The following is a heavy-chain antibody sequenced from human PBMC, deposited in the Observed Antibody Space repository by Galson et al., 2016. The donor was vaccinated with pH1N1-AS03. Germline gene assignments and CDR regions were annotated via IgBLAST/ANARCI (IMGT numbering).Heavy chain of an antibody. Sequence: SLRLSCAASGFEFSTYWMSWVRLAPGKGLEWVANIKQDGSEKYYVDSVKGRFTISRDNADNSVSLQMNSMRAEDTAIYYCAREGDDFWGESKYGPDFWGQGTLVTVSS. J-gene: IGHJ4*02. CDR2: IKQDGSEK. V-gene: IGHV3-7*01. CDR1: GFEFSTYW. D-gene: IGHD3-3*01. CDR3: AREGDDFWGESKYGPDF.